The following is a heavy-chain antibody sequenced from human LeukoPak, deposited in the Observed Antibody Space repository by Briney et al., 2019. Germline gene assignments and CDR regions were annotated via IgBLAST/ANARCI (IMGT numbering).Heavy chain of an antibody. CDR3: ARERDATVTVFDY. D-gene: IGHD4-11*01. CDR1: GFTFSSYS. Sequence: GGSLRLSCAASGFTFSSYSMNWVRQAPGKGLEWVSSISSSSSYIYYADSVKGRFTISRDNAKNSLYLQMNSLRAEDTAVYYCARERDATVTVFDYWGQGTLVTVSS. V-gene: IGHV3-21*01. J-gene: IGHJ4*02. CDR2: ISSSSSYI.